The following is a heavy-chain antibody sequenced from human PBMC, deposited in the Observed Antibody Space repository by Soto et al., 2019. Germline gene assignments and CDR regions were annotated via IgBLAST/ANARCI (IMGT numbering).Heavy chain of an antibody. J-gene: IGHJ5*02. CDR1: GYTFTSYG. CDR3: AAGEGYDSSGQP. V-gene: IGHV1-58*02. Sequence: SXKVSCKASGYTFTSYGISWVRQAPGQGLEWMGWIVVGSGNTNYAQKFQERVTITRDMSTSTAYMELSSLRSEDTAVYYCAAGEGYDSSGQPWGQGTLVTVSS. CDR2: IVVGSGNT. D-gene: IGHD3-22*01.